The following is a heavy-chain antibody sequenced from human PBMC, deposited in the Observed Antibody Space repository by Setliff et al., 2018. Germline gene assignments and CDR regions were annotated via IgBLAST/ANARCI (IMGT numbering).Heavy chain of an antibody. Sequence: SETLSLTCAASGGSFSDYYWTWIRQPPGKGLEWIGEIKHSGSTNYNPSLKSRVTISVDTSKNQFSLKLSSVTAADTAVYYCARDRSTAIRGVTSFFYYYMDVWGGGTTVTVSS. CDR2: IKHSGST. D-gene: IGHD3-10*01. J-gene: IGHJ6*03. CDR1: GGSFSDYY. CDR3: ARDRSTAIRGVTSFFYYYMDV. V-gene: IGHV4-34*01.